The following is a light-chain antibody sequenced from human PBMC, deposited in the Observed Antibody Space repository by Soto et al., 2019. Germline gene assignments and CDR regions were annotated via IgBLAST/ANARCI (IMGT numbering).Light chain of an antibody. CDR3: QKYDSAPKT. CDR2: AAS. J-gene: IGKJ1*01. Sequence: DIPMTQSPSSLSAFVGDRVTITCRASQGFSNYLAWYQQIPGKVPKLLIYAASTLQSGVPSRFSGSGSGTYFTLTIKNLQPKDVATYFCQKYDSAPKTFGQGTKVEIK. V-gene: IGKV1-27*01. CDR1: QGFSNY.